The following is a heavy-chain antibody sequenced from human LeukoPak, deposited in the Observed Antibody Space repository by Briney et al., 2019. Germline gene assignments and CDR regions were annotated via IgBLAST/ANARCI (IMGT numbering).Heavy chain of an antibody. Sequence: SETLSLTCTVSGGSISSSSYYWGWIRQPPGKGLEWIGSIYYSGSTYYNPSLKSRVTISVDTSKNQFSLKLSSVTAADTAVYYCARDRGAYGDGIDYWGQGTLVTVSS. J-gene: IGHJ4*02. CDR2: IYYSGST. CDR1: GGSISSSSYY. V-gene: IGHV4-39*02. D-gene: IGHD4-17*01. CDR3: ARDRGAYGDGIDY.